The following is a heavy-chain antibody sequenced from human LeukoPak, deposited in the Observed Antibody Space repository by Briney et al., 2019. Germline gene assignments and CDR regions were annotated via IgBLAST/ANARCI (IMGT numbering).Heavy chain of an antibody. CDR1: GYTFTSYY. V-gene: IGHV1-46*01. Sequence: ASVKVSCKASGYTFTSYYMHWVRQAPGQGLEWMGIINPSGGSTSYAQKFQGRVTMTRDMSTSTVYMELSSLRSEDTAVYYCARVNYYDSSGAWFDPWGRGTLVTVSS. D-gene: IGHD3-22*01. J-gene: IGHJ5*02. CDR2: INPSGGST. CDR3: ARVNYYDSSGAWFDP.